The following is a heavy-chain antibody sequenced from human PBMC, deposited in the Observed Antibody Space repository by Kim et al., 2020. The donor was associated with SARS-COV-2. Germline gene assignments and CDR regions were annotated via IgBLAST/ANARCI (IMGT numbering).Heavy chain of an antibody. CDR1: GFTFSSYW. J-gene: IGHJ3*02. CDR2: IKQDGSEK. CDR3: ARETPEDDRTNPYYYDSSGYYDDAFDI. Sequence: GGSLRLSCAASGFTFSSYWMSWVRQAPGKGLEWVANIKQDGSEKYYVDSVKGRFTISRDNAKNSLYLQMNSLRAEDTAVYYCARETPEDDRTNPYYYDSSGYYDDAFDIWGQGTMVTVSS. D-gene: IGHD3-22*01. V-gene: IGHV3-7*01.